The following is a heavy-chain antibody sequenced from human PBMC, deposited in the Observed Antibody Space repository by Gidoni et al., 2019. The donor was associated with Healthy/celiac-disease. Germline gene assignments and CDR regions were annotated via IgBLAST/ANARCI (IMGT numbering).Heavy chain of an antibody. D-gene: IGHD6-19*01. V-gene: IGHV3-33*01. CDR3: ARDRGSSGWYLGY. CDR2: IWYDGSNK. Sequence: QVQLVESGGGVVQPGRSLRLPCAASGFTFSSYGMHWVRQAPGKGLEWVAVIWYDGSNKYYADSVKGRFTISRDNSKNTLYLQMNSLRAEDTAVYYCARDRGSSGWYLGYWGQGTLVTVSS. J-gene: IGHJ4*02. CDR1: GFTFSSYG.